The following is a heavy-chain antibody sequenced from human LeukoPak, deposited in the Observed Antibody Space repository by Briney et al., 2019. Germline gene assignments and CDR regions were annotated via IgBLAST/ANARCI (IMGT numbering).Heavy chain of an antibody. CDR1: GFTFSSYA. Sequence: GGSLRLSCAASGFTFSSYAMSWVRQAPGKGLEWISGISGSGGSTYYADSVKGRFTISRDNSKNTLYLQMNSLRAEDTALYYCAKSGLNRFDYWGQGTLVTVSS. CDR3: AKSGLNRFDY. D-gene: IGHD2-15*01. CDR2: ISGSGGST. V-gene: IGHV3-23*01. J-gene: IGHJ4*02.